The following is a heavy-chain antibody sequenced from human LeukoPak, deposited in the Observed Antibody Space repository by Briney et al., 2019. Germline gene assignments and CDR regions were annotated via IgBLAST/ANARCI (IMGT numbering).Heavy chain of an antibody. V-gene: IGHV4-39*01. CDR3: ARGGRKSLGYYGMDV. CDR1: GGSISSSRYS. J-gene: IGHJ6*02. CDR2: IYYSRSP. D-gene: IGHD3-16*01. Sequence: PSETLSLTCTVSGGSISSSRYSWGRIRQPPGKGRVWIGSIYYSRSPYYNPSLKSRVTISVDTSKNQFSLKLSSVTAADTAVYYCARGGRKSLGYYGMDVWGQGTTVTVSS.